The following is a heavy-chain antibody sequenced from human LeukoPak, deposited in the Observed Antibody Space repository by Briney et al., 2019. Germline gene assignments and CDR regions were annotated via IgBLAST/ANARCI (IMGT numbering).Heavy chain of an antibody. CDR2: IYTSGST. V-gene: IGHV4-4*07. CDR1: GGSISSYY. D-gene: IGHD2-2*01. CDR3: AGAPPTLPAAPSFYMDV. Sequence: SETLSLTCTVSGGSISSYYWSWIRQPAGKGLEWIGRIYTSGSTNYNPSLKSRVTMSVDTSKNQFSLKLSSVTAADTAVYYCAGAPPTLPAAPSFYMDVWGKGTTVTVSS. J-gene: IGHJ6*03.